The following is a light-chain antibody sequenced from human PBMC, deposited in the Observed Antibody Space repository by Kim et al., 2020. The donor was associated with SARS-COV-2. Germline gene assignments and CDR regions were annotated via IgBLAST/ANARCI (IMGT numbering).Light chain of an antibody. J-gene: IGKJ2*01. CDR2: GVS. CDR1: QSLNNNY. V-gene: IGKV3-20*01. CDR3: QYYGRSLYT. Sequence: DIVLTQSPGTLSLSPGERATLSCRASQSLNNNYLAWYQQRPGQAPRLLIYGVSNRATDIPDRFSGSGSGTDFTLTINRLEPEDFVVYYCQYYGRSLYTFGPGTKLEIK.